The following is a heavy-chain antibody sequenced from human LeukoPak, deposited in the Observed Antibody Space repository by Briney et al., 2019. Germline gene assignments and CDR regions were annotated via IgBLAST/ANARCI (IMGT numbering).Heavy chain of an antibody. CDR2: IYTSGST. V-gene: IGHV4-4*07. Sequence: SETLSLTCTVSGGSISSYYWSWIRQPAGKGLEWIGRIYTSGSTNYNPSLKSRVTMSVDTSKNQFSLKLTSVTAADTAVYYCARTTEGGYTYGYFYYYYMDVWGKGTTVTISS. CDR3: ARTTEGGYTYGYFYYYYMDV. CDR1: GGSISSYY. D-gene: IGHD5-18*01. J-gene: IGHJ6*03.